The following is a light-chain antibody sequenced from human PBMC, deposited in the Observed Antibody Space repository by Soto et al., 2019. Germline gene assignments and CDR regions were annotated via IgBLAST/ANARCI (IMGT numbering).Light chain of an antibody. CDR1: QCFNSY. V-gene: IGKV3-11*01. CDR3: QQRINWPIT. Sequence: ETVFTQSPAFLSFSAGERATLSCRASQCFNSYLAWYQQKPGQAPRLLIYGESTWAPAITSRFSGSGSGTDFSLTTSSLQPEDFAVYYCQQRINWPITFGQGTRLE. CDR2: GES. J-gene: IGKJ5*01.